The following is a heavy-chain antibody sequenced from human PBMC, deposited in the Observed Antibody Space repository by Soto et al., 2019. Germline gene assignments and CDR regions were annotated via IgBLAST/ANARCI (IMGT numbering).Heavy chain of an antibody. CDR1: GGSISSSSYY. CDR2: IYYSGST. V-gene: IGHV4-39*01. CDR3: ASLPRYNWNYDY. Sequence: SETLSLTCTVSGGSISSSSYYWGWIRQPPGKGLEWIGSIYYSGSTYYNPSLKSRVTISVDTSKNQFSLKLSSVTAADTAVYYCASLPRYNWNYDYWGQGTLVTVSS. J-gene: IGHJ4*02. D-gene: IGHD1-7*01.